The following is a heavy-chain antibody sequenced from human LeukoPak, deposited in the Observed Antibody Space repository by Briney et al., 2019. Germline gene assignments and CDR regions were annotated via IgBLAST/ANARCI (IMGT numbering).Heavy chain of an antibody. CDR3: ARDGLPMTTVTGGDY. D-gene: IGHD4-17*01. CDR2: IKQDGSEK. CDR1: GFTFSSYW. V-gene: IGHV3-7*01. J-gene: IGHJ4*02. Sequence: GGSLRLSCAASGFTFSSYWMSWVRQAPGKGLEWVANIKQDGSEKYYVDSVKGGFTISRDNAKNSLYLQMNSLRAEDTAVYYCARDGLPMTTVTGGDYWGQGTLVTVSS.